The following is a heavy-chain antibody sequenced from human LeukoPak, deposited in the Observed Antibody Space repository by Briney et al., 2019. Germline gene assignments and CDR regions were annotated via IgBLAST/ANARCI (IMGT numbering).Heavy chain of an antibody. V-gene: IGHV3-23*01. Sequence: GGSLRLSCAASGFTFSSYVMSWVRQAPGGGLEWVSTITSSGGNTYYADSVKGRFTISRDNSKNTLHLQMNSLRAEDTAIYYCATRGTTATKYFEYWGQGTLVTVSS. CDR1: GFTFSSYV. J-gene: IGHJ4*02. CDR2: ITSSGGNT. CDR3: ATRGTTATKYFEY. D-gene: IGHD1-1*01.